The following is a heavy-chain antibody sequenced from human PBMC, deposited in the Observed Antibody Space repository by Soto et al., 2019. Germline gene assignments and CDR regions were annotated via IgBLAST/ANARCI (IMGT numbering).Heavy chain of an antibody. CDR3: ARASGGGVGTTSY. J-gene: IGHJ4*02. V-gene: IGHV1-18*01. CDR2: ISAYNGKI. CDR1: GYTFSNYG. D-gene: IGHD1-26*01. Sequence: QVQLVQSGAEVKKPGASAKVSCKASGYTFSNYGINWMRQVPGQGLEWMGWISAYNGKINYAQRFQGRVSLTTDTSTNTAYMEQTSLRSDDTAVYYCARASGGGVGTTSYWGQGTLITVSS.